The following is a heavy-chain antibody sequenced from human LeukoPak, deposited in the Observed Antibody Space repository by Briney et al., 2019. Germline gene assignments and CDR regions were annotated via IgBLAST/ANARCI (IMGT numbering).Heavy chain of an antibody. CDR3: ARGGRATYYYDSSGYFYFDY. Sequence: ASVKVSCKASGYTFTSYYMHWVRQAPGQGLEWMGIINPSGGSTSYAQKFQGRVAMTRDMSTSTVYMELSSLRSEDTAVYYCARGGRATYYYDSSGYFYFDYWGQGTLVTVSS. J-gene: IGHJ4*02. CDR2: INPSGGST. D-gene: IGHD3-22*01. V-gene: IGHV1-46*01. CDR1: GYTFTSYY.